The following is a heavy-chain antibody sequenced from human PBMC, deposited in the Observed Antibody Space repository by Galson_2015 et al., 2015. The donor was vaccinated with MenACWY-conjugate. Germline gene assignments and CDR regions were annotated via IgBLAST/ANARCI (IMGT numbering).Heavy chain of an antibody. V-gene: IGHV3-11*01. CDR3: AREGGAAKEFDY. CDR1: GFTFSDYD. J-gene: IGHJ4*02. Sequence: SLRLSCAASGFTFSDYDMSWIRQAPGKGLEWVSYISSGGSSINHAGFVKGRFTISRDNAKNSQYLQMNSLRAEDTAVYYCAREGGAAKEFDYWGQGTLVTVSS. CDR2: ISSGGSSI. D-gene: IGHD1-26*01.